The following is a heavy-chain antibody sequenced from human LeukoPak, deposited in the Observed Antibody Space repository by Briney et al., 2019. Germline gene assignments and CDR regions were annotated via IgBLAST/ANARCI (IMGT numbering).Heavy chain of an antibody. Sequence: PSQTLSLTCTVSGGSISSGDYYWSWLRQPPGKGLEWIGYIYYSGSTYYNPSLKSRVTISVDTSKNQFSLKLSSVTAADTAVYYCARELRYFDWLYFDYWGQGTLVTVSS. CDR1: GGSISSGDYY. CDR2: IYYSGST. J-gene: IGHJ4*02. V-gene: IGHV4-30-4*01. CDR3: ARELRYFDWLYFDY. D-gene: IGHD3-9*01.